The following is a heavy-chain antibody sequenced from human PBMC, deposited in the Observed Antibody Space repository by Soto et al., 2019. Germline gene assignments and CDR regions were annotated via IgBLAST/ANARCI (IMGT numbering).Heavy chain of an antibody. V-gene: IGHV3-23*01. D-gene: IGHD5-12*01. CDR2: ISSSGDST. CDR3: VRGGVYSGYD. J-gene: IGHJ4*02. Sequence: EVQVLESGGGLVQPGGSLRLSYAASGFTFSSYAMSWVRQAPGKGLEWVSTISSSGDSTLYADSVKGRFTISRDNSKNMLYLQVISLRIEDTAVYYCVRGGVYSGYDWGQGTLVTVSS. CDR1: GFTFSSYA.